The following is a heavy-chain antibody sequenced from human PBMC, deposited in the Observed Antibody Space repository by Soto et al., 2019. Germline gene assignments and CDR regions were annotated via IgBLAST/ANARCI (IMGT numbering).Heavy chain of an antibody. CDR3: ATPQDYDDYLDS. V-gene: IGHV1-3*01. CDR1: GYTFTSYA. D-gene: IGHD3-22*01. CDR2: INVGNGNT. Sequence: PSVKVSCKASGYTFTSYAIHWVRQAPGQRLEWMGWINVGNGNTRYSQKFQGRLTLTRDTPGNTAYLELNSLISEDTAVYYCATPQDYDDYLDSWGQGTLVTVSS. J-gene: IGHJ4*02.